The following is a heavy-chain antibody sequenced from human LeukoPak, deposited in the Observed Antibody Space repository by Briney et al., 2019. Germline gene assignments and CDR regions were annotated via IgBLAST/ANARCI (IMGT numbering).Heavy chain of an antibody. J-gene: IGHJ4*02. V-gene: IGHV3-7*01. CDR3: ARDRQIAY. Sequence: GGSLRLSYAASGFAFSNYWLTWVRQAPGQGLEWVANIKQDGSEKHYVDSVKGRFTISRDNAKNSLYLQMNSLRAEDTAVYYCARDRQIAYWGQGTLVTVSS. CDR1: GFAFSNYW. CDR2: IKQDGSEK.